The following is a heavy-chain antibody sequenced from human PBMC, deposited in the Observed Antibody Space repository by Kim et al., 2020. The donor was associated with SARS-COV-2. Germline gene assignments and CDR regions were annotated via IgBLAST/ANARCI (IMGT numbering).Heavy chain of an antibody. CDR1: GFTFSSYG. V-gene: IGHV3-33*06. CDR3: AKDAAEYGDYEGIAFDV. J-gene: IGHJ3*01. D-gene: IGHD4-17*01. CDR2: VWYDGSNE. Sequence: GGSLRLSCAASGFTFSSYGMHWVRQTPGKGLEWVAVVWYDGSNEYYADSVKGRFTISRDNFKNTLFLQMNSLRAEDTAEYYCAKDAAEYGDYEGIAFDVWGQGTMVTVSS.